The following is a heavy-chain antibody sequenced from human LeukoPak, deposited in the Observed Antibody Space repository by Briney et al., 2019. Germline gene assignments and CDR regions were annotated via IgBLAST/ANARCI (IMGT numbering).Heavy chain of an antibody. CDR1: GYSFTSFG. V-gene: IGHV1-18*01. CDR2: ISGYNGNT. Sequence: ASVKVSCKASGYSFTSFGISWVRQAPGQGLEWMGWISGYNGNTNYAQKFQGRVTMTTDTSTSTAYMEVRSLRPDDTAVYYCARNVGVDMVFDYWGQGTLVTVSS. J-gene: IGHJ4*02. CDR3: ARNVGVDMVFDY. D-gene: IGHD5-24*01.